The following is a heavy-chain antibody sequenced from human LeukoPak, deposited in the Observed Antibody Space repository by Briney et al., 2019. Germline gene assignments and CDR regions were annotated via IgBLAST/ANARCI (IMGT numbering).Heavy chain of an antibody. Sequence: KPSETLSLTCTVSGGSIISYYWSWIRQPPGKGLEWIGYIYYSGSPNSNPSLKSRVTISVHPSKNHISLKLSSLTGTATADYASASGRYYDFWTSKSNWFDPWGQGTLVTVSS. CDR1: GGSIISYY. V-gene: IGHV4-59*01. CDR3: ASGRYYDFWTSKSNWFDP. CDR2: IYYSGSP. D-gene: IGHD3-3*01. J-gene: IGHJ5*02.